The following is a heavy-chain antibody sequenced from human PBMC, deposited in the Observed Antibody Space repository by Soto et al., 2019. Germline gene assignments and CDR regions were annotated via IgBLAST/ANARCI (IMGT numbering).Heavy chain of an antibody. CDR1: GGTFSNYA. J-gene: IGHJ1*01. CDR2: LIPISGTT. V-gene: IGHV1-69*12. CDR3: ARGPYCYYEKSGNYYAEYLQH. Sequence: QVQLVQSGAEVKKPGSSVKVSCKASGGTFSNYAIAWVRQAPGQGLEWMGGLIPISGTTNYAQKFQGRVTITASESTSTPYMELGSLRSEDTAVYYCARGPYCYYEKSGNYYAEYLQHWGQGTLVTVSS. D-gene: IGHD3-22*01.